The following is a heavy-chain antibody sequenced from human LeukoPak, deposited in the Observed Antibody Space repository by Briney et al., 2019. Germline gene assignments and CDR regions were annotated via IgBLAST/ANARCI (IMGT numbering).Heavy chain of an antibody. D-gene: IGHD3-10*01. CDR1: GGSISSSSYY. Sequence: SETLSLTCTVSGGSISSSSYYWGWIRQPPGKGLEWIGSIYYSGSTYYNPSLKSRVTISVDTSKNQFSLKLSSVTAADTAVYYCARDSGHFDYWGQGTLVTVSS. CDR3: ARDSGHFDY. V-gene: IGHV4-39*07. CDR2: IYYSGST. J-gene: IGHJ4*02.